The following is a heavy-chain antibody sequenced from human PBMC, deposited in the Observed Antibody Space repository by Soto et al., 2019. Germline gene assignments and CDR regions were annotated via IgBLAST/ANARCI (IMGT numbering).Heavy chain of an antibody. V-gene: IGHV3-23*01. CDR1: GFTFSSYA. J-gene: IGHJ6*02. CDR3: AKSIAARQYYYYYGMDV. CDR2: ISGSGGGT. Sequence: PGGSLRLSCAASGFTFSSYAMSWVRQAPGKGLEWVSAISGSGGGTYYADSVKGRFTISRDNSKNTLYLQMNSLRAEDTAVYYCAKSIAARQYYYYYGMDVWGQGTTVTVSS. D-gene: IGHD6-6*01.